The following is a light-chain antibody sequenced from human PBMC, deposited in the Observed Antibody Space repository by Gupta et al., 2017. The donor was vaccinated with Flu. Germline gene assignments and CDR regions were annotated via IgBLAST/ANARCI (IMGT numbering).Light chain of an antibody. V-gene: IGLV8-61*01. Sequence: QTVVTQEPSFSVSPGGTVTLTCGLRSGSVSTSYYPNWYQQTPGQTPRTLIYNTNTRSSGVPDRFSGSILGNKAALTITGAQADDESDYYCVLYMGNGISVFGGGTKLTVL. CDR2: NTN. J-gene: IGLJ3*02. CDR3: VLYMGNGISV. CDR1: SGSVSTSYY.